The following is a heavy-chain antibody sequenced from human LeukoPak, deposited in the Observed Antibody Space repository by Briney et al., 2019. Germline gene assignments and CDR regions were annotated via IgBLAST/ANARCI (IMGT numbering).Heavy chain of an antibody. D-gene: IGHD3-10*01. V-gene: IGHV1-69*13. CDR2: IIPIFGTA. CDR1: GGTFSSYA. J-gene: IGHJ6*02. CDR3: ARDQSGLPDPYGMDV. Sequence: GASVKVSCKASGGTFSSYAISWVRQAPGQGLEWMGGIIPIFGTANYAQKFQGRVTITADESTSTAYMELSSLRSEDTAVYYCARDQSGLPDPYGMDVWGQGTTVTVSS.